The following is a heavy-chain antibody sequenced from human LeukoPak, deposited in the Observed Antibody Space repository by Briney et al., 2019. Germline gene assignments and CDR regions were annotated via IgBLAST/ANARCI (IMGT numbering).Heavy chain of an antibody. CDR2: INAGNGNT. CDR3: ARGAEKQPYNYYYMDV. V-gene: IGHV1-3*03. J-gene: IGHJ6*03. CDR1: GYTFTSYA. D-gene: IGHD1-26*01. Sequence: ASVKVSCKASGYTFTSYAMNWVRQAPGQRLEWMAWINAGNGNTKYSQEFQGRVTISRDTSASTAYMDLTSLRSEDMAVYYCARGAEKQPYNYYYMDVWGRGTTVTVSS.